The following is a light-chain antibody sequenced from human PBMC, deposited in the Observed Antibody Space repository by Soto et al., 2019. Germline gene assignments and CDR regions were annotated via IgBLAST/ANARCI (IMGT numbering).Light chain of an antibody. CDR3: QQYNDWPFT. Sequence: EIVMTQSPGTLSVSPGERATLSCRASPSVSVNLAWYKQKPGQAPRLLIYGVSTRTTGIPARFSGSESGTEFTVTISSLQAEDFAVYYCQQYNDWPFTFGPGTNVDIK. CDR2: GVS. V-gene: IGKV3-15*01. J-gene: IGKJ3*01. CDR1: PSVSVN.